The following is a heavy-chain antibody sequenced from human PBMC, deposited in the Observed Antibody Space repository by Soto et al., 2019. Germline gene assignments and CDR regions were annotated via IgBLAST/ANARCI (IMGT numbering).Heavy chain of an antibody. D-gene: IGHD5-12*01. CDR1: GGTFNSYV. CDR2: IISIFGTP. J-gene: IGHJ4*02. CDR3: ARDLGSGYDPGDY. V-gene: IGHV1-69*12. Sequence: QVQLVQSGAEVKKPGSSVKVSCKASGGTFNSYVCNWVRQAPGQGLEWMGGIISIFGTPNYGQKFQGSVTTTEDESTSTAFMELSSLTSEETAIYSCARDLGSGYDPGDYWGQGTLVTVSS.